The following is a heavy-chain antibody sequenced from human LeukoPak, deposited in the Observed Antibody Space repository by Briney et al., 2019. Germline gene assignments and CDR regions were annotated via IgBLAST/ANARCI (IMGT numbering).Heavy chain of an antibody. V-gene: IGHV4-34*01. CDR2: INHSGST. CDR3: ARVGYGDTAIQEIDY. J-gene: IGHJ4*02. CDR1: GGSFSGYY. D-gene: IGHD5-18*01. Sequence: TSETLSLTCAVYGGSFSGYYWSWIRQLPGKGLEWIGEINHSGSTNYNPSLKSRVTISVDTSKNQFSLKLSSVTAADTAVYYCARVGYGDTAIQEIDYWGQGTLVTVSS.